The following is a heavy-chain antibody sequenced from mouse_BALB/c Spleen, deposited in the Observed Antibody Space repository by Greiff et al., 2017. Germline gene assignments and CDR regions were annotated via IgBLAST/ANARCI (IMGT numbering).Heavy chain of an antibody. D-gene: IGHD3-2*01. CDR1: GISITTGNYR. Sequence: EVKLMESGPGLVKPSQTVSLTCTVTGISITTGNYRWSWIRQFPGNKLEWIGYIYYSGTITYNPSLTSRTTITRDTSKNQFFLEMNSLTAEDTATYYCARDEGRQRGPDYWGQGTTLTVSS. J-gene: IGHJ2*01. V-gene: IGHV3-5*02. CDR3: ARDEGRQRGPDY. CDR2: IYYSGTI.